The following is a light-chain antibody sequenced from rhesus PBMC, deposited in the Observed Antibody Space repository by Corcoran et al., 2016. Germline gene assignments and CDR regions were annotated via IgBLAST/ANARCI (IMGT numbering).Light chain of an antibody. V-gene: IGKV1-94*01. CDR1: QDINKE. J-gene: IGKJ2*01. CDR3: LQDYITPYS. Sequence: DIQMTQSPSSLSASVRDRVTVTCRASQDINKELSWYQQKPGQAPTLLIYAASSLQTGVSSRFSGSGSGTDYTLTISSLQPEDGATYYCLQDYITPYSFGQGTKVEIK. CDR2: AAS.